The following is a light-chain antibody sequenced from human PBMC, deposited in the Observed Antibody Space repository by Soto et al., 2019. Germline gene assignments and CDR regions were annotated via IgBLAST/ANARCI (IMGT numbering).Light chain of an antibody. CDR3: QQYGSSPLT. CDR2: GPS. Sequence: EIVLTQSPGTLSLSPGERATPSCRASQSVSSSYLAWYQQKPGQAPRLLIYGPSSRATGIPDRFSGSGSGTDFTLTISRLEAEDFAVYYCQQYGSSPLTFGGGTKVEIK. V-gene: IGKV3-20*01. CDR1: QSVSSSY. J-gene: IGKJ4*01.